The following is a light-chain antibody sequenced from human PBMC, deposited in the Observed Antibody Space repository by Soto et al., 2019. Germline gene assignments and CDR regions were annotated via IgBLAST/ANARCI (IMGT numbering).Light chain of an antibody. CDR3: SSQPSASTLVG. Sequence: QSVLTQPASVSGSPGQSITISCTGTSSDVGGYNYVSWYQQYPGKAPKLMIYEVSNRPSGVSNRFSGSKSGNTASLTISGIQAEDEDDYYCSSQPSASTLVGFGVWTKVTVL. V-gene: IGLV2-14*01. J-gene: IGLJ2*01. CDR1: SSDVGGYNY. CDR2: EVS.